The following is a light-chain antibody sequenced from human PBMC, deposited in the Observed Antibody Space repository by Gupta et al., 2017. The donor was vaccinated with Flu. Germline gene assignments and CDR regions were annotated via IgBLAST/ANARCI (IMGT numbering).Light chain of an antibody. CDR2: MGS. CDR3: RQSQQTPYT. V-gene: IGKV2-28*01. Sequence: ILITQSPLSLSVTPGESASISCTSSQSLLQSDGYEYLAWYLQKPGQSPHLLIYMGSTLASGVPARFSGSGSGTSFTLKLSRVEAEDVGVYYCRQSQQTPYTFGQGTKMDI. J-gene: IGKJ2*01. CDR1: QSLLQSDGYEY.